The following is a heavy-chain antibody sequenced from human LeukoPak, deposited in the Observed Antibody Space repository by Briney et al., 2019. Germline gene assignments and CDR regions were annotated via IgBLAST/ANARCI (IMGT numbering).Heavy chain of an antibody. V-gene: IGHV1-2*02. J-gene: IGHJ4*02. Sequence: ASVKVSCKASGGTFSSYAISWVRQAPGQGLEWMGWINPNSGGTNYAQKFQGRVTMTRDTSISTAYMELSRLRSDDTAVYYCASERPYCGGDCYLVWGQGTLVTVSS. D-gene: IGHD2-21*02. CDR1: GGTFSSYA. CDR3: ASERPYCGGDCYLV. CDR2: INPNSGGT.